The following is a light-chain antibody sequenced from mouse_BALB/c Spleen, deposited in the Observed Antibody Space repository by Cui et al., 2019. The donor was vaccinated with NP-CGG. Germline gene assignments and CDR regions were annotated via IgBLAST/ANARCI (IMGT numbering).Light chain of an antibody. CDR2: GTN. Sequence: HAAWTQESAPTTSPGETVTLTCRSSTGDVTTSNYANWVQEKPDHLFTGLIGGTNNRAPGVPARFSGSLIGDKAALTITGAQTEDEAIYFCALWYSNHWVFGGGTKLTVL. V-gene: IGLV1*01. J-gene: IGLJ1*01. CDR3: ALWYSNHWV. CDR1: TGDVTTSNY.